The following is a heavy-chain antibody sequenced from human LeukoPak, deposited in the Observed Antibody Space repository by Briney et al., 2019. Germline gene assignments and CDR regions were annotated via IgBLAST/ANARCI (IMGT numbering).Heavy chain of an antibody. CDR1: GFTFSSYG. V-gene: IGHV3-33*01. J-gene: IGHJ4*02. CDR3: ARGSSTYSSSWGDY. CDR2: IWYDGSNK. Sequence: GGSLRLSCAASGFTFSSYGMHWVRQAPGKGLEWVAVIWYDGSNKYYADSVKGRFTISRDNSKNTLYLQMNSQRAEDTAVYYCARGSSTYSSSWGDYWGQGTLVTVSS. D-gene: IGHD6-13*01.